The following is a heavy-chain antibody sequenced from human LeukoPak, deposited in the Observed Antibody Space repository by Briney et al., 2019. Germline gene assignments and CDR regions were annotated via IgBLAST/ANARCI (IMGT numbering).Heavy chain of an antibody. CDR3: AKGYYDYVWGSYYFDY. V-gene: IGHV3-23*01. J-gene: IGHJ4*02. Sequence: RPGGSLRLSCAASGFPFSSYAMSWVRQAPGKGLEWVSAISGSGGSTYYADSVKGRFTISRDNSRDTLYLQMNSLRAEDTAVYYCAKGYYDYVWGSYYFDYWGQGTLVTVSS. CDR2: ISGSGGST. D-gene: IGHD3-16*01. CDR1: GFPFSSYA.